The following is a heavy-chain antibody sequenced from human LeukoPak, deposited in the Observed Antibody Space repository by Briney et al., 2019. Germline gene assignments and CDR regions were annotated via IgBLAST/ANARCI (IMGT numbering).Heavy chain of an antibody. V-gene: IGHV3-23*01. CDR3: AKGLAGTTFDY. CDR2: ISDNGVSI. D-gene: IGHD6-19*01. CDR1: GFTFSLDA. Sequence: GGSLRLSCAASGFTFSLDAMSWVRQAPGKGLEWVSTISDNGVSIYHADSVKGRFTISRDNSKNTLYLQMNSLRVEDTAVYYCAKGLAGTTFDYWGQGTLVTVSS. J-gene: IGHJ4*02.